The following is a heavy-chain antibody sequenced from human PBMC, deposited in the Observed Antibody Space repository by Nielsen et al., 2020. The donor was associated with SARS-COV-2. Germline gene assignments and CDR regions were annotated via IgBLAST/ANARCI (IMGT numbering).Heavy chain of an antibody. J-gene: IGHJ1*01. Sequence: VRQAPGKGLEWVGRIKSKSDGGTTDYAAPVKGRFTISRDDSRNTLYLQMNSLRTDDTAVYFCTTEIDAYYDFWSGYYSSEHWGQGTLVTVSS. CDR3: TTEIDAYYDFWSGYYSSEH. CDR2: IKSKSDGGTT. V-gene: IGHV3-15*01. D-gene: IGHD3-3*01.